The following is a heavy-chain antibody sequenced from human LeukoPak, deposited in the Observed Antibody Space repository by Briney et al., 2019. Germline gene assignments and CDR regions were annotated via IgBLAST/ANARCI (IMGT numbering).Heavy chain of an antibody. D-gene: IGHD6-19*01. Sequence: GGSLRLSCAASGFTFSSYEMNWVRQAPWKGLEWVSYISSSGSTIYYADSVKGRFTISRDNAKNSLYLQMNSLRAEDTAVYYCAREGSYSSGFDYWGQGTLVTVSS. CDR3: AREGSYSSGFDY. V-gene: IGHV3-48*03. CDR1: GFTFSSYE. J-gene: IGHJ4*02. CDR2: ISSSGSTI.